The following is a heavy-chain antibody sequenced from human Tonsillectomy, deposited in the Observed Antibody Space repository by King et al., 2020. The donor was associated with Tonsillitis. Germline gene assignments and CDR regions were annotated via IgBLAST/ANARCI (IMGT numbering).Heavy chain of an antibody. J-gene: IGHJ4*02. Sequence: QLVQSGGGLVQPGGSLRLSCAASGFSVSSNYMSWVRQAPGKGLEWVSIIYSGGKTYYADSVRGRFTISRDNSKNTLLLQMSSLRAEDTAVYYCARDLRNGIIDYWGQGTLVTVSS. V-gene: IGHV3-66*01. CDR2: IYSGGKT. CDR1: GFSVSSNY. D-gene: IGHD3-10*01. CDR3: ARDLRNGIIDY.